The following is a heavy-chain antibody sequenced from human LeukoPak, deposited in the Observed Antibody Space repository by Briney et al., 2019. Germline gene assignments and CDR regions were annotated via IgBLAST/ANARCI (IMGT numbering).Heavy chain of an antibody. Sequence: GGSLRLSCAASGFTFSSYWMHWVRQAPGKGLVWVSRINSDGSSTSYADSVKGRFTISRDNAKNTLYLQMNSLRVEDTAVYYCARDARDGSLDYWGQGTLVTVSS. J-gene: IGHJ4*02. V-gene: IGHV3-74*01. D-gene: IGHD1-26*01. CDR1: GFTFSSYW. CDR3: ARDARDGSLDY. CDR2: INSDGSST.